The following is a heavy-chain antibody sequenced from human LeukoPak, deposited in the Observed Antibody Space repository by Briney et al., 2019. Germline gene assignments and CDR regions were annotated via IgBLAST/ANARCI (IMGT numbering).Heavy chain of an antibody. J-gene: IGHJ4*02. Sequence: PGGYLRLSCVGSGFTFSSYAMYWVRQAPGKGLQWVSAISASGRDTYYPDSVKGRFTISRDDSKSTLYLQMNSLRADDAAVYYCAKALSDTYFYFDYWGPGTLVTVSS. CDR3: AKALSDTYFYFDY. V-gene: IGHV3-23*01. D-gene: IGHD2-21*02. CDR1: GFTFSSYA. CDR2: ISASGRDT.